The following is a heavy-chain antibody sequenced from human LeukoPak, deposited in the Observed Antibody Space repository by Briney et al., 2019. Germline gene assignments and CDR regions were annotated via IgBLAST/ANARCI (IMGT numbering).Heavy chain of an antibody. Sequence: PGGSLRLSCAASGFTFSSYWMHWVRQAPGKGLVWVSRINSDGSSTSYADSVKGRFTISRDNAKNTLYLQMNSLRAEDTAVYYCAKEALTYYYDSSGYYRTGFDYWGQGTLVTVSS. CDR1: GFTFSSYW. D-gene: IGHD3-22*01. CDR2: INSDGSST. CDR3: AKEALTYYYDSSGYYRTGFDY. J-gene: IGHJ4*02. V-gene: IGHV3-74*01.